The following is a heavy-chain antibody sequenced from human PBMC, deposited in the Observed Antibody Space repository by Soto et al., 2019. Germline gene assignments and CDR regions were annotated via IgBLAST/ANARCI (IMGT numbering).Heavy chain of an antibody. V-gene: IGHV4-30-2*01. CDR3: ARASGYCSGGSCYSGLYGMDV. J-gene: IGHJ6*02. CDR2: IYHSGST. D-gene: IGHD2-15*01. CDR1: GGSISSGGYS. Sequence: SETLSLTCAVSGGSISSGGYSWSWIRQPPGKGLEWIGDIYHSGSTYYNPSLKSRVTISVDRSKKQFSLKLSSVTAADTAVYYCARASGYCSGGSCYSGLYGMDVWGQGTTVTVSS.